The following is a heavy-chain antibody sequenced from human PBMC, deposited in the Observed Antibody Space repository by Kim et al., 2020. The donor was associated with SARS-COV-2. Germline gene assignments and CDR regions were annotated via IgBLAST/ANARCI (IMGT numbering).Heavy chain of an antibody. V-gene: IGHV3-23*01. J-gene: IGHJ4*01. CDR3: AKVPLDFWSGYSLDY. D-gene: IGHD3-3*01. CDR2: ISCSGSST. CDR1: GFTFSSYA. Sequence: GGSLRLSCAASGFTFSSYAMSWVRQAPGKGLEWVAAISCSGSSTYYADSVKGRFTISRDNSKNTLYLQMNSLRAEDTAVYYCAKVPLDFWSGYSLDYWGPGTLVTVSS.